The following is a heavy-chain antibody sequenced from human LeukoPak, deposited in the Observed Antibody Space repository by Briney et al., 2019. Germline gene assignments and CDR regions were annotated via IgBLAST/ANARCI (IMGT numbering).Heavy chain of an antibody. CDR1: GFTFDDYA. CDR3: AKDMQWELEGGFDY. V-gene: IGHV3-9*01. Sequence: PGGSLRLSCAASGFTFDDYAMHWVRQAPGKGLEWVSGISWNSGSIGYADSVKGRFTISRDNAKNSLYLQMNSLRAEDTALYYCAKDMQWELEGGFDYWGQGTLVTVSS. CDR2: ISWNSGSI. J-gene: IGHJ4*02. D-gene: IGHD1-26*01.